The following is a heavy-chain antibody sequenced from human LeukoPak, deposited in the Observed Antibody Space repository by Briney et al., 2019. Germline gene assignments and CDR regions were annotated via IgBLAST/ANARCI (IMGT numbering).Heavy chain of an antibody. V-gene: IGHV3-21*01. J-gene: IGHJ3*02. CDR2: ISTSSSYI. CDR3: AKDAFDI. Sequence: GWSLRLSCAASGFTFSGYSMNWVRQAPWKGVDWVSSISTSSSYIYHADSVKGRFTISRDNAKNSLYVQTNSLRAEDTAVYYCAKDAFDIWGQGTMVTVSS. CDR1: GFTFSGYS.